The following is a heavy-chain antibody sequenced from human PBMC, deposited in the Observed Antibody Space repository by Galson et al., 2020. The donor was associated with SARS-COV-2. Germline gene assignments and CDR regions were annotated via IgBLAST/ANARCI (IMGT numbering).Heavy chain of an antibody. CDR1: GFTFSDYY. V-gene: IGHV3-11*01. CDR3: ARASSNGWYRDN. Sequence: LSLTCVGSGFTFSDYYMTWIRQAPGKGLEWLSSISISGSITYYADSGKGRFTISRDDANNSLYLQMNSLRAEDTAVYYCARASSNGWYRDNWGQGALVTASS. CDR2: ISISGSIT. D-gene: IGHD6-19*01. J-gene: IGHJ4*02.